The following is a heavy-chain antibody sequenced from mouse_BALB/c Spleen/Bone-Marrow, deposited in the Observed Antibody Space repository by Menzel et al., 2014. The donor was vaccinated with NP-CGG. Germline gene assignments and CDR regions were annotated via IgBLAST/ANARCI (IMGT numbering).Heavy chain of an antibody. D-gene: IGHD2-4*01. Sequence: VQRVESGAELVRPGSSVKISWKGSGYAFSSYWMNWVKQRPGQGLEWIGQIYPGDGDTNNNGKFKGKATLTADKSSTTVYMQLSSLTSEDSAVYFCARSNDYDPLAYWGQGTLVTVSA. CDR3: ARSNDYDPLAY. CDR1: GYAFSSYW. V-gene: IGHV1-80*01. CDR2: IYPGDGDT. J-gene: IGHJ3*01.